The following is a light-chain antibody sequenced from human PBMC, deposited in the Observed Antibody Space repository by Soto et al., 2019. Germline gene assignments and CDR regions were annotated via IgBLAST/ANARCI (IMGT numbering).Light chain of an antibody. V-gene: IGKV1-6*01. Sequence: TQMTQSPLTLSASVGEKIIITCRASRDVGSDVSWYQQKPGQAPKLVIYAASNLYTGVPSRFSGRRSGTEFTLTISSLQPEDFASYYCLQDYGDSWTFGQGTKVEIE. J-gene: IGKJ1*01. CDR3: LQDYGDSWT. CDR2: AAS. CDR1: RDVGSD.